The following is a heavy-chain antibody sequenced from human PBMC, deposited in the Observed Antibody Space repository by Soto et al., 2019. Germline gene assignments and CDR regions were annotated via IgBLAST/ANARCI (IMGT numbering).Heavy chain of an antibody. Sequence: SETLSLTCAVYGGSFSGYYWTWIRQPPGTGLEWIGEINHSGSTNYNPSLKSRVTISFDASKNQISLQVRSATPADAAVYYCARDLKEYCSDGKCNWFDPWGQGTLVTVSS. V-gene: IGHV4-34*01. J-gene: IGHJ5*02. D-gene: IGHD2-15*01. CDR1: GGSFSGYY. CDR2: INHSGST. CDR3: ARDLKEYCSDGKCNWFDP.